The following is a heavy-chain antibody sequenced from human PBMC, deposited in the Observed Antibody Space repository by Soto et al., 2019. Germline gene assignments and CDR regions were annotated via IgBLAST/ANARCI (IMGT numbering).Heavy chain of an antibody. J-gene: IGHJ4*02. CDR3: ARRAYYGSGSYLGIGY. CDR2: IYYSGST. CDR1: GGSISSGGYY. D-gene: IGHD3-10*01. Sequence: SETLSLTCTVSGGSISSGGYYWSWIRQHPGKGLEWIGYIYYSGSTYYNPSLKSRVTISVDTSKNQFSLKLSSVTAADTAVYYCARRAYYGSGSYLGIGYWGQGTLVTVSS. V-gene: IGHV4-31*03.